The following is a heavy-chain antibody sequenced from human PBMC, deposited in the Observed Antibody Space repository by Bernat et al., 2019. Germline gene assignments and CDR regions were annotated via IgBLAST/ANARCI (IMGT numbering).Heavy chain of an antibody. V-gene: IGHV3-33*01. D-gene: IGHD6-19*01. CDR3: ARLGSGWSHDY. J-gene: IGHJ4*01. Sequence: QVQLVESGGGVVQPGRSLRLSCAASGFTFSSYGMHWVRQAPGKGLEWVAVIWYDGSNKYYAESVKGRFTISRDNSKNTLHLQMDSLRAEDTAVYYCARLGSGWSHDYWGHGTLVTVSS. CDR2: IWYDGSNK. CDR1: GFTFSSYG.